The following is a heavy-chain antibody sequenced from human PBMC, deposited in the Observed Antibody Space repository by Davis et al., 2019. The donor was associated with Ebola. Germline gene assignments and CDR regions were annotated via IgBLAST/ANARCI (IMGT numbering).Heavy chain of an antibody. V-gene: IGHV4-39*01. D-gene: IGHD1-26*01. CDR1: GGSIGSSTYY. J-gene: IGHJ4*02. Sequence: MPSETLSLTCTVSGGSIGSSTYYWGWIRQTPGRGLEWIGSIYTGNTYYKPSLKSRVTISVDTSKNQFSLKLTSVTATDTAVYYCARSLGSYYAPSMAYWGQGTLVTVSS. CDR3: ARSLGSYYAPSMAY. CDR2: IYTGNT.